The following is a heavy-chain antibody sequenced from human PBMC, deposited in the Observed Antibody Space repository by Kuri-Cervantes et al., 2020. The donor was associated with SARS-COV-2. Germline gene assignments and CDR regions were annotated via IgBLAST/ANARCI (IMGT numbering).Heavy chain of an antibody. D-gene: IGHD5-18*01. J-gene: IGHJ6*02. CDR2: IIPILGIG. CDR3: ASFFFGDPAFDHREGTPMVNLPIYYYYLMDV. Sequence: SVKVSCKASGGTFSSYGISWVRQAPGQGLEWMGGIIPILGIGNHAQKFQGRVTITADKSTSTAYMELSSLRSDDTAVYYCASFFFGDPAFDHREGTPMVNLPIYYYYLMDVWGQGTTVTVSS. CDR1: GGTFSSYG. V-gene: IGHV1-69*10.